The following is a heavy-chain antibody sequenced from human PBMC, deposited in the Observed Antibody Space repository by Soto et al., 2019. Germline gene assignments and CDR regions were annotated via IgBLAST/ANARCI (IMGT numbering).Heavy chain of an antibody. CDR2: IIPIFGTT. CDR3: ARGIVTGSEYNYYYYGMDV. Sequence: QVQLVQSGAEVKMPGSSVKVSCKASGGTFNSYAIDWVRQAPGQGLEWMGGIIPIFGTTNYPQKLQGRVKLTADEPTRPAYMELSTLRSEDAAVYYCARGIVTGSEYNYYYYGMDVWGQGTTVTVSS. J-gene: IGHJ6*02. CDR1: GGTFNSYA. D-gene: IGHD1-1*01. V-gene: IGHV1-69*12.